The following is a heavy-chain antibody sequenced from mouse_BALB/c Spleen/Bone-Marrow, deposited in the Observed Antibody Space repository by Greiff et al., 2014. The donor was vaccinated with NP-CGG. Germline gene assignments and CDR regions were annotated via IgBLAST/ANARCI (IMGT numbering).Heavy chain of an antibody. V-gene: IGHV14-3*02. Sequence: VQLQQPGAELVKSGASVKLSCTASGFNIKDTYMHWVKQRPEQGLEWIGRIDPANGNTKYDPKFQGKATITADTSSNTAYLQLSSLTSEDTAVYYCARYYYGTLLDYWGQGTTLTASS. CDR3: ARYYYGTLLDY. CDR2: IDPANGNT. CDR1: GFNIKDTY. D-gene: IGHD1-1*01. J-gene: IGHJ2*01.